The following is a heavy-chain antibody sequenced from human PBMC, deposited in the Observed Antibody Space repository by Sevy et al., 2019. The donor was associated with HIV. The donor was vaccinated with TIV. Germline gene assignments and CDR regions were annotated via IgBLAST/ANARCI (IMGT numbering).Heavy chain of an antibody. CDR3: TKDRGITAAGFDY. V-gene: IGHV3-23*01. Sequence: GGSLRLSCAASGFIFSSYAMSWVRQAPGKGLEWVSSISNSGGSTYYADSVRGRFTISRDNSKNTLYLQMNSLRAEDTAVYYCTKDRGITAAGFDYWGQGTLVTVSS. CDR2: ISNSGGST. D-gene: IGHD6-13*01. CDR1: GFIFSSYA. J-gene: IGHJ4*02.